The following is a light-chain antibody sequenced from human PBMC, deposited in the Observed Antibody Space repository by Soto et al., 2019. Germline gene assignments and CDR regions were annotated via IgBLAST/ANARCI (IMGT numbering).Light chain of an antibody. CDR3: RSYSSSSHVLYV. Sequence: QSALTQPASVSGSPGQSITISCTGTSSDVGGYNYVSWYQQHPGKAPKLMIYEVSNRPSGVSNSFSGSKSGNTASLTISGVQAGDEADYSRRSYSSSSHVLYVFGTGTKVTVL. CDR1: SSDVGGYNY. J-gene: IGLJ1*01. V-gene: IGLV2-14*01. CDR2: EVS.